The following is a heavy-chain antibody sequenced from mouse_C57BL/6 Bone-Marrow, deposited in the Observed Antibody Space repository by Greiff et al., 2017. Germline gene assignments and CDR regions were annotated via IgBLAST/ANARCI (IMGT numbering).Heavy chain of an antibody. D-gene: IGHD2-2*01. Sequence: VKLQESGPGLVQPSQSLSITCTVSGFSLTSYGVHWVRQSPGKGLEWLGVIWSGGSTDYNAAFISRLSISKDKSKSQVFFKMNSLQADDTAIYYCASIYYGYPWFAYWGQGTLVTVSA. CDR3: ASIYYGYPWFAY. CDR2: IWSGGST. CDR1: GFSLTSYG. V-gene: IGHV2-2*01. J-gene: IGHJ3*01.